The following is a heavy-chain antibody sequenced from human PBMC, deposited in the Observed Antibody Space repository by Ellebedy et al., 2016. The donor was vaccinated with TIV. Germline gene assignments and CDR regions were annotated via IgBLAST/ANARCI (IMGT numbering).Heavy chain of an antibody. CDR2: ISGSGGNT. D-gene: IGHD3-10*01. J-gene: IGHJ4*02. CDR1: GFTFSHYA. CDR3: AKEGNYYGSGAFPYYCDF. Sequence: GESLKISCAASGFTFSHYAMSWVRQAPGTGLEWVSAISGSGGNTYYADSVKGRFTISRDSSKTTLYLQMNSLRVEDTAVYYCAKEGNYYGSGAFPYYCDFWGQGALVTVSS. V-gene: IGHV3-23*01.